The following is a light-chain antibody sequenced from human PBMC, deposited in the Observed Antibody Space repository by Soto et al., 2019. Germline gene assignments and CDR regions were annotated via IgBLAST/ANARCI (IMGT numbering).Light chain of an antibody. CDR2: DAS. J-gene: IGKJ1*01. V-gene: IGKV1-5*01. Sequence: DIQMTQSPSTLSASVGDRVTITCRASQSISRSLAWYQQKSGKAPKLLIYDASSLESGVPSRFSGSGFGTEFTLTISGLQPDDFATYYCQQYQSYSTFGQGTKVDIK. CDR3: QQYQSYST. CDR1: QSISRS.